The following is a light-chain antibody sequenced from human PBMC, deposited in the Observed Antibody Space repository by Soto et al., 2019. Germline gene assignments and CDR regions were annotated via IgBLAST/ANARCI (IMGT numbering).Light chain of an antibody. CDR1: SSNFGAGYA. CDR2: GNN. V-gene: IGLV1-40*01. J-gene: IGLJ1*01. Sequence: QSVLTQPPSVSGAPGQRVTISCSGSSSNFGAGYAVQWYQQLPGTAPKLLIYGNNNRPSGVPDRFSGSKSGTSASLAITGLQAEDEADYYCQSYDSILSGSVFGTGTKLTVL. CDR3: QSYDSILSGSV.